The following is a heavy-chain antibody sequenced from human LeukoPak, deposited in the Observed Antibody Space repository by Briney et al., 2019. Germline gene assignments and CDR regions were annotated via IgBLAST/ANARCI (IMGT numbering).Heavy chain of an antibody. CDR3: ARSGGDRVEMPPIIDY. CDR1: GGSSRSYY. V-gene: IGHV4-59*01. D-gene: IGHD5-24*01. J-gene: IGHJ4*02. Sequence: SETLSLTCTVSGGSSRSYYWSWIRQPPGKGLEWIGYIHYSGSTKYNPSLKSRVTILVDTSKNEFSLRLSSVTAADTAVYYCARSGGDRVEMPPIIDYWGQGTLVTVSS. CDR2: IHYSGST.